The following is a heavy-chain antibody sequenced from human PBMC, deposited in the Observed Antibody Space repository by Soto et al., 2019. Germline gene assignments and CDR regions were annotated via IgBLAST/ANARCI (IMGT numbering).Heavy chain of an antibody. Sequence: EVQLLESGGGLIQPGGSLRLSCAASGFTFGDYAMSWVRQAPGKGLGWVATVTGSATNIYYTDSVKGRFAVSSDTSRDTLYLQLNPLTAADTAVYYCAKGGATYGLLTHDYWGQGTLVTVSS. CDR1: GFTFGDYA. V-gene: IGHV3-23*01. J-gene: IGHJ4*02. CDR3: AKGGATYGLLTHDY. D-gene: IGHD3-9*01. CDR2: VTGSATNI.